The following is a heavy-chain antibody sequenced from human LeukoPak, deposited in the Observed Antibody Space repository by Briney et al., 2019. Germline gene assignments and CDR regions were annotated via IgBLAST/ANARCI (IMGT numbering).Heavy chain of an antibody. CDR2: INPNTDGT. D-gene: IGHD2-21*01. Sequence: ASVKVSCKASGYTFTGHYMHWVRQAPGQGLEWMGWINPNTDGTNYAQKFQGRVTMTRDTSISTAYMELSGLTSDDTAAYYCARDVVGGGTAWFDPWGQGTLVTVSS. CDR3: ARDVVGGGTAWFDP. V-gene: IGHV1-2*02. J-gene: IGHJ5*02. CDR1: GYTFTGHY.